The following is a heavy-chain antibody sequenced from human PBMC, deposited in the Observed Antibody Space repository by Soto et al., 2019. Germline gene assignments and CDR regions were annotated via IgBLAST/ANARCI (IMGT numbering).Heavy chain of an antibody. J-gene: IGHJ4*02. V-gene: IGHV4-39*01. CDR3: ARGFDILTFGFCLDY. D-gene: IGHD3-9*01. CDR2: MYFSGFYSGST. CDR1: GGSMSSSSYY. Sequence: SETLSLTCTVSGGSMSSSSYYWGWIRQPPGKGLEWIANMYFSGFYSGSTSYNPSLRSRVTISVDTSKNQFSLQVSSVTAADTAVYYCARGFDILTFGFCLDYWGQGTLVTVSS.